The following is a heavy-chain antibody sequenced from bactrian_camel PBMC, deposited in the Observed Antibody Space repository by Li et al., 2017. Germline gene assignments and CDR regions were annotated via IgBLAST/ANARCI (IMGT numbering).Heavy chain of an antibody. V-gene: IGHV3S25*01. D-gene: IGHD6*01. CDR3: ATLRWLDY. CDR2: INSGGGTT. Sequence: QLVESGGGLVQPGGSLRLSCAASGFTFSSYWMYWVRQAPGKGLEWVSTINSGGGTTYYVDSLKGRFTISRDNAKNTVTLQMNSLKPEDTAVYYCATLRWLDYWGQGTQVTVS. J-gene: IGHJ4*01. CDR1: GFTFSSYW.